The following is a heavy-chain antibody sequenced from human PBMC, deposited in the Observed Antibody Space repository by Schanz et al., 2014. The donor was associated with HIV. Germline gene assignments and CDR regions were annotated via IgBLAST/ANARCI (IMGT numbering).Heavy chain of an antibody. CDR2: TSSDGSGK. Sequence: QGQLVESGGGVVQPGRSLRLSCAASGFSFSDFALHWVRQAPGRGLEWLAVTSSDGSGKFYVDSVKGRFTISRDNSKSILYLQMSSLRREDTAVYYCAKERRERWLPGRGGLDVGGQGTTVAVSS. V-gene: IGHV3-30*18. CDR1: GFSFSDFA. CDR3: AKERRERWLPGRGGLDV. D-gene: IGHD1-1*01. J-gene: IGHJ6*02.